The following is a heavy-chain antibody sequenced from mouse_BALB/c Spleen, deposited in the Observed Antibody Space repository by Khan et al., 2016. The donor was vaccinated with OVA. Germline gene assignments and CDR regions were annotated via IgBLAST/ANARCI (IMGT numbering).Heavy chain of an antibody. CDR1: GYSITSDYA. CDR3: VRGRSY. CDR2: INYSGST. J-gene: IGHJ3*01. Sequence: VQLQQSGPGLVKPSQSLSLTCTVTGYSITSDYAWNWIRQFPGNRLEWMGYINYSGSTSNKPSLKSRMSISRDTSKNQIFLQLNSVTTEDTATYYCVRGRSYWGQGTLVTVSA. V-gene: IGHV3-2*02.